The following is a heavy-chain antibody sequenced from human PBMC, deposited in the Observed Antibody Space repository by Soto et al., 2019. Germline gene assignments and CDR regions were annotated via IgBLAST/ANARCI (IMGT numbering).Heavy chain of an antibody. D-gene: IGHD6-6*01. Sequence: SETLSLTCTVSGGSISSSSYYWGWIRQPPGKGLEWIGSIYYSGSTYYNPSLKSRVTISVDTSKNQFSLKLSSVAAADTAVYYCASLEYSSSSLDYWGQGTLVTVSS. CDR3: ASLEYSSSSLDY. CDR2: IYYSGST. V-gene: IGHV4-39*01. CDR1: GGSISSSSYY. J-gene: IGHJ4*02.